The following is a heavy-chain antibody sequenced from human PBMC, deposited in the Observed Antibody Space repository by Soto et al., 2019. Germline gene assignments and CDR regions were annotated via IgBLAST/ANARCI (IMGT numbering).Heavy chain of an antibody. V-gene: IGHV3-23*01. CDR1: GFTFSSYA. CDR3: AKVRVDYGDYRGLDY. J-gene: IGHJ4*02. Sequence: EVQLLESGGGLVQPGGSLRLSCAASGFTFSSYAMTWVRQAPGKGLEWVSAISGSGTNRYYADSVKGRFTISRDNSKNTLYLQMNSLRVEDTAVYYCAKVRVDYGDYRGLDYWGQGTLVTVSS. CDR2: ISGSGTNR. D-gene: IGHD4-17*01.